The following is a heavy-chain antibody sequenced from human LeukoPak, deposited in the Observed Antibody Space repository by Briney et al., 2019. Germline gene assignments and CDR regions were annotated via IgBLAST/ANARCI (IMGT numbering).Heavy chain of an antibody. Sequence: ASVKVSCKASGYTFTSYGISWVRQAPGQGLEWMGWISAYNGNTNYAQKLQGRVTMTTDTSTSTAYVELRSLRSDDTAVYYCARDWYLGVPISAYFDYWGQGTLVTVSS. CDR3: ARDWYLGVPISAYFDY. D-gene: IGHD3-16*01. CDR1: GYTFTSYG. V-gene: IGHV1-18*01. J-gene: IGHJ4*02. CDR2: ISAYNGNT.